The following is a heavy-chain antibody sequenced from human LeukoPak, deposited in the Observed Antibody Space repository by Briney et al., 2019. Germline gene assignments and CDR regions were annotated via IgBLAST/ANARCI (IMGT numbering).Heavy chain of an antibody. CDR2: IKQDGREK. D-gene: IGHD6-25*01. V-gene: IGHV3-7*04. J-gene: IGHJ5*02. Sequence: GGSLTLSCAASGFTFSAYWMTWVRQAPGKGLEWVANIKQDGREKYYVDSVKGRFTISRDNAKNSLYLQMNSLRVEDTAVYYCARDRIAAVGHWRWFDPWGQGTLVTVSS. CDR1: GFTFSAYW. CDR3: ARDRIAAVGHWRWFDP.